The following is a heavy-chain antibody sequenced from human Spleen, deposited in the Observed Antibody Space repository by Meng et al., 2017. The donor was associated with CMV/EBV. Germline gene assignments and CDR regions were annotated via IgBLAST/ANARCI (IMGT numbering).Heavy chain of an antibody. V-gene: IGHV3-11*01. CDR2: ITNTGSTK. CDR1: GFTFSNYY. J-gene: IGHJ4*02. CDR3: ARIGEYLLQGY. Sequence: SCAAYGFTFSNYYMSWVRQAPGKGLEWMSYITNTGSTKYYADSVKGRFTISRDNAKNSLYLQMDNLRAEDTAVYYCARIGEYLLQGYWGQGALVTVSS. D-gene: IGHD3-10*01.